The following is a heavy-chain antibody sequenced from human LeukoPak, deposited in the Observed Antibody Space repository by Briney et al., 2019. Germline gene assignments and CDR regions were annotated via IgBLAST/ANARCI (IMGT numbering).Heavy chain of an antibody. D-gene: IGHD3-22*01. CDR2: ISAYNGNT. Sequence: ASVKVSCKASGYTFTSYGISWVRQAPGQGLEWMGWISAYNGNTNYAQKLQGRVTMTTDTSTSTAYMELRSLRSDDTAVYYCARDYTGLYYYDRSRPAFDYWGQGTLVTVSS. V-gene: IGHV1-18*01. CDR3: ARDYTGLYYYDRSRPAFDY. J-gene: IGHJ4*02. CDR1: GYTFTSYG.